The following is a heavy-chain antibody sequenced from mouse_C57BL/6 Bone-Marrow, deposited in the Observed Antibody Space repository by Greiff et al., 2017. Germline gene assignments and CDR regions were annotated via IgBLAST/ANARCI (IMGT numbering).Heavy chain of an antibody. CDR1: GYTFTSYW. CDR3: ARSLYYYGSYYYAMDY. D-gene: IGHD1-1*01. V-gene: IGHV1-55*01. Sequence: QVQLQQPGAELVKPGASVKMSCKASGYTFTSYWITWVKQRPGQGLEWIGDIYPGSGSTNYNEKFKSKATLTVDTSSSTAYMQLSSLTSEDSAVYYCARSLYYYGSYYYAMDYWGQGTSVTVSS. CDR2: IYPGSGST. J-gene: IGHJ4*01.